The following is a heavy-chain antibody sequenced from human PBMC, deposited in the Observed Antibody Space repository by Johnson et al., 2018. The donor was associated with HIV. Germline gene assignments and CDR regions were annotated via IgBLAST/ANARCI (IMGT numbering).Heavy chain of an antibody. CDR1: GFTFSNYP. J-gene: IGHJ3*01. D-gene: IGHD1-14*01. Sequence: QVQLVESGGGVVQPGRSLRLSCAASGFTFSNYPMHWVRQAPGKGLEWVAVISYDGSNKYYADSVKGRFTIYRDNSKNTLDLKMNSLIAEDPALYYCARDFVAPELGDAFDLWRQGTMVTVSS. CDR3: ARDFVAPELGDAFDL. CDR2: ISYDGSNK. V-gene: IGHV3-30-3*01.